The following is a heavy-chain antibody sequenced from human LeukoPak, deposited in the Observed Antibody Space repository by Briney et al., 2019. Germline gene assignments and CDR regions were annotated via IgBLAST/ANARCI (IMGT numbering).Heavy chain of an antibody. D-gene: IGHD2-15*01. V-gene: IGHV3-74*01. Sequence: GGSLRLSCAASGFTFSSYWMHWVRQAPGKGLVWVSRINSDGSSTSYAHSVKGRFTISRDNAKNTLYLQMNSLRAEDTAVYYCASDSSRYLLGYWGQGTLVTVSS. CDR1: GFTFSSYW. J-gene: IGHJ4*02. CDR3: ASDSSRYLLGY. CDR2: INSDGSST.